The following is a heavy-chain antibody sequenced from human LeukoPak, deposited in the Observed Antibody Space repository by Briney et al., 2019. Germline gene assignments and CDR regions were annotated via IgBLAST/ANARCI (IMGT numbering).Heavy chain of an antibody. CDR1: GFTVSSNY. CDR3: ARAGWIQLWSYFDY. CDR2: IYSGGST. Sequence: QAGGSLRLSCAASGFTVSSNYMSWVRQAPGKGLEWVSVIYSGGSTYYADSVKGRFTISRDNSKNTLYLQMNSLRAEDTAVYYCARAGWIQLWSYFDYWGQGTLVTVSS. D-gene: IGHD5-18*01. V-gene: IGHV3-53*01. J-gene: IGHJ4*02.